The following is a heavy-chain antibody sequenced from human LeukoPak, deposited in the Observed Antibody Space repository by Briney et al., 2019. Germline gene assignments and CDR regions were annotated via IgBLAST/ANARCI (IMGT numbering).Heavy chain of an antibody. V-gene: IGHV3-21*01. CDR2: ITGSGSDV. Sequence: PGGSLRLSCAASGFTFSSYTMNWVRQAPGEGLEWVSSITGSGSDVYYADSVKGRFTISRDNAKNSLYLQMNSLRAEDTAVYYCARDVYGDYANDYWGQGTLVTVSS. J-gene: IGHJ4*02. D-gene: IGHD4-17*01. CDR1: GFTFSSYT. CDR3: ARDVYGDYANDY.